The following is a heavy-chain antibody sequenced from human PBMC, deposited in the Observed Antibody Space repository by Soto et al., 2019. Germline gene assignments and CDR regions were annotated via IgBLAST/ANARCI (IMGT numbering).Heavy chain of an antibody. J-gene: IGHJ4*02. CDR1: GFTFINYG. Sequence: GGSLRLSCAASGFTFINYGMHWVLQAPCKGLEWVAIISYDGDNEYYADSVRGRFTISRDNSKNTLYLQTSSLRHEDTAVYYCAKDYYDSSGYSTYCDYWGQGTLVTVSS. D-gene: IGHD3-22*01. V-gene: IGHV3-30*18. CDR2: ISYDGDNE. CDR3: AKDYYDSSGYSTYCDY.